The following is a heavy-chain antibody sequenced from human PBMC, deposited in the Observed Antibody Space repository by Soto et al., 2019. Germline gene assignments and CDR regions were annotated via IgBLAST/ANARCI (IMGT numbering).Heavy chain of an antibody. CDR1: GGTFSSYA. CDR2: IIPIFSTA. Sequence: QVQLVQSGAEVKKPGSSVKVSCKASGGTFSSYAISWVRQAPGQGLEWMGGIIPIFSTANYAQKFQGRVTITADKSTSTAYMELSSLRSEDTAVYYCARVVLGEMATGPGDYWGQGTLVTVSS. V-gene: IGHV1-69*06. D-gene: IGHD5-12*01. J-gene: IGHJ4*02. CDR3: ARVVLGEMATGPGDY.